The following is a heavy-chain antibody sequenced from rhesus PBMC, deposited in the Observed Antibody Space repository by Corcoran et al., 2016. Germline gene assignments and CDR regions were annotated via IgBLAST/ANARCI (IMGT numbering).Heavy chain of an antibody. V-gene: IGHV4-147*01. CDR3: ARGYSGSWNLDY. Sequence: QVQLQESGPGLVKPSETLSLTCAVSGYSISSNYWSWIRQPTGKGLEWFGYVYGSSGSTYYNPSLKSRLTISTDTSKKQFSLKLSSVTAADTAVYYCARGYSGSWNLDYWGQGVLFTFSS. J-gene: IGHJ4*01. CDR2: VYGSSGST. D-gene: IGHD6-25*01. CDR1: GYSISSNY.